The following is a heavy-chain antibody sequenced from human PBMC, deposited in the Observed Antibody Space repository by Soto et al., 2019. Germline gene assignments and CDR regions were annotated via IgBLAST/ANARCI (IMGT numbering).Heavy chain of an antibody. V-gene: IGHV1-8*01. CDR3: ARSGQVGNWFDP. Sequence: GASVKVSCKASGYTFTNYDINWVRQATGQGLEWMGWMNPNSGNTGYAQKFQGRVTMTRNTSISTAYMELSSLRSEDTAVYYCARSGQVGNWFDPWGQGTLVTVSS. D-gene: IGHD3-3*01. CDR1: GYTFTNYD. J-gene: IGHJ5*02. CDR2: MNPNSGNT.